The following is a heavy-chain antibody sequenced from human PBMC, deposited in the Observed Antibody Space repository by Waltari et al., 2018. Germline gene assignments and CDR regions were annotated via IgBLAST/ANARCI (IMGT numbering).Heavy chain of an antibody. CDR2: ITGSGDST. Sequence: VQLLAYGGGLVQPGGSLSLSCSASGFTFTSHAMHRVRPAPGKGLEWVSAITGSGDSTYYAESLKGRFTVSRDKSKNTLYLQMNSLTAEDTAVYYCAKDWRRSLEYLDWLLFALDDWGQGTLVTVSS. V-gene: IGHV3-23*01. CDR3: AKDWRRSLEYLDWLLFALDD. J-gene: IGHJ4*02. CDR1: GFTFTSHA. D-gene: IGHD3-3*02.